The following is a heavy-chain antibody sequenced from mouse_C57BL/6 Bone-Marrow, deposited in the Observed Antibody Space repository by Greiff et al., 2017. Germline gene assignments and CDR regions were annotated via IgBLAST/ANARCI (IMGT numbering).Heavy chain of an antibody. CDR2: IYPRSGNT. D-gene: IGHD2-3*01. V-gene: IGHV1-81*01. J-gene: IGHJ4*01. CDR3: ASRWFQSRYCYAMDY. CDR1: GYTFTSYG. Sequence: QVQLQQSGAELARPGASVKLSCKASGYTFTSYGISWVKQRTGQGLEWIGEIYPRSGNTSYNEKFKGKATLTADKSSSTAYMELRSLTSEDSAVYFCASRWFQSRYCYAMDYWGQGTSVTVSS.